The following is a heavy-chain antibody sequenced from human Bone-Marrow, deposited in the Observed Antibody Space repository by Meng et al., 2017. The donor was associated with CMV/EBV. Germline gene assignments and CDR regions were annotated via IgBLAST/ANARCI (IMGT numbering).Heavy chain of an antibody. Sequence: QVPLQESGPGLVKPSETLSLTCTVSGGPITNWYWSWIRQPAGKRLEWLGRVYNTGFTNFNPSLKSRVTMSIDTSNNQFSLRLSSVTAADTAVYYCATGSGDFDYWGQGTLVTVSS. J-gene: IGHJ4*02. CDR2: VYNTGFT. V-gene: IGHV4-4*07. CDR1: GGPITNWY. CDR3: ATGSGDFDY. D-gene: IGHD1-26*01.